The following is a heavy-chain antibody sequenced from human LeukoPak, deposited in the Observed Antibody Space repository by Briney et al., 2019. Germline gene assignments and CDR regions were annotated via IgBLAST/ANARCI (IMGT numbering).Heavy chain of an antibody. J-gene: IGHJ4*02. D-gene: IGHD2-21*02. CDR3: ATAYCGGDCYATNFDY. Sequence: ASVKVSCKASGGTFSTYPISWVRQAPGQGLEWMGGIIPIFGTSNYAQKFQDRVTITTDESTSTAYMESSSLRSEDTALYYCATAYCGGDCYATNFDYWGQGALVTVSS. CDR2: IIPIFGTS. CDR1: GGTFSTYP. V-gene: IGHV1-69*05.